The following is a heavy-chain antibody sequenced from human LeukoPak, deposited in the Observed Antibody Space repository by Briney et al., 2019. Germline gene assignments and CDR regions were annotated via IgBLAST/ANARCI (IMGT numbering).Heavy chain of an antibody. V-gene: IGHV4-28*02. CDR3: ARKATTGPTKAAFDI. CDR1: GYSISSSNY. Sequence: SQTLSLTCAVSGYSISSSNYWGWIRQPPGKGLEWIGHIYYSGSIYYNPSLKSRVTMSVDTSKNQFSLKLSSVTAVDTAVYYCARKATTGPTKAAFDIWGQGTMVTVSS. J-gene: IGHJ3*02. D-gene: IGHD4-17*01. CDR2: IYYSGSI.